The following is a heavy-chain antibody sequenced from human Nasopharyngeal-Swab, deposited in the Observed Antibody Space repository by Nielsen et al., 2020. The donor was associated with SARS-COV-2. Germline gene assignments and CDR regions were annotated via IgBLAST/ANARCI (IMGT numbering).Heavy chain of an antibody. Sequence: GGSLRLSCAASGFTFSSYAMSWVRQAPGKGLEWVSIVRGSGGSTFYADSVKGRFTISRDNSKNTLFLQMNSLRAEDTAVYYCAKRGIDLGNAFDIWGQGTMVTVSS. D-gene: IGHD3-16*01. V-gene: IGHV3-23*01. J-gene: IGHJ3*02. CDR2: VRGSGGST. CDR3: AKRGIDLGNAFDI. CDR1: GFTFSSYA.